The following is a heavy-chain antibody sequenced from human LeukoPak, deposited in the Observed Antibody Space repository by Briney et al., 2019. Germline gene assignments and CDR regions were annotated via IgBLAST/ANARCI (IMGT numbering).Heavy chain of an antibody. D-gene: IGHD1-26*01. Sequence: SETLSLTCAVYGGSFSGYYWSWIRQPPGKGLEWIGEINHSGSTNYNPSLKSRVTISVDTSKNQFSLKLSSVTAADTAVYYCASGHSVGAYDYWGQGTLVTVSS. CDR1: GGSFSGYY. CDR3: ASGHSVGAYDY. J-gene: IGHJ4*02. V-gene: IGHV4-34*01. CDR2: INHSGST.